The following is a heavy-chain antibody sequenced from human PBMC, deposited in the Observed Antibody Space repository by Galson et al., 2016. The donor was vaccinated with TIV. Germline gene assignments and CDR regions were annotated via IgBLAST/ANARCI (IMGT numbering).Heavy chain of an antibody. V-gene: IGHV5-51*03. CDR3: ARPRRGYSHGRFVTSFGLDV. D-gene: IGHD5-18*01. CDR2: IYPGDSDT. CDR1: GYPFTTYR. Sequence: QSGAEVKKPGESLKISCQGSGYPFTTYRIARVRQVPGKGLEWMGVIYPGDSDTTYNPSFQGQVTISADKTIRTTYLQWTSLKASYTPVYYCARPRRGYSHGRFVTSFGLDVWGQGTTVTVYS. J-gene: IGHJ6*02.